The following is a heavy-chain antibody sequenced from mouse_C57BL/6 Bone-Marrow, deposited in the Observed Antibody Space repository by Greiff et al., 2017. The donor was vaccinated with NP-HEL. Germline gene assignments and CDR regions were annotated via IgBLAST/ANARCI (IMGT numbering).Heavy chain of an antibody. V-gene: IGHV1-81*01. CDR1: GYTFTSYG. J-gene: IGHJ1*03. CDR2: IYPRSGDT. D-gene: IGHD1-1*01. Sequence: VQLQESGAELARPGASVKLSCKASGYTFTSYGISWVKQRTGQGLEWIGEIYPRSGDTYYNEKFKGKATLTADKSSGTAYMELRSLTSEDSAVYFCARYYGSSYSYWYFDVWGTGTTVTVSS. CDR3: ARYYGSSYSYWYFDV.